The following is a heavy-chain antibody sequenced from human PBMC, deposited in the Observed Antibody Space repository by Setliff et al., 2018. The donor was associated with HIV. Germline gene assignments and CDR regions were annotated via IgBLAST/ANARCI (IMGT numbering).Heavy chain of an antibody. J-gene: IGHJ6*03. V-gene: IGHV4-59*01. D-gene: IGHD6-6*01. CDR3: ASEAWTSYRSSSGYYYYYMDV. CDR1: DGSFSSDY. Sequence: PSETLSLTCTVSDGSFSSDYWTWIRQTPGKGLEWIGYIYYSGSTKYNPSLESRVTLSVDTSKNQFSLKLSSVTAADTAVYYCASEAWTSYRSSSGYYYYYMDVWGKGTTVTVSS. CDR2: IYYSGST.